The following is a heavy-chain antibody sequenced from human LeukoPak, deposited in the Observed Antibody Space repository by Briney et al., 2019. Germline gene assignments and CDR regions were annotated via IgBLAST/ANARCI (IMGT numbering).Heavy chain of an antibody. CDR3: ARDRSYYGSGSYYNAAFDP. Sequence: GSLRLSCAASGFTVSSNYMSWVRQAPGKGLEWVSVIYSGGSTYYADSVKGRFTISRDNSKNTLYLQMNSLRAEDTAVYYCARDRSYYGSGSYYNAAFDPWGQATLVTVSS. V-gene: IGHV3-66*01. D-gene: IGHD3-10*01. CDR2: IYSGGST. CDR1: GFTVSSNY. J-gene: IGHJ5*02.